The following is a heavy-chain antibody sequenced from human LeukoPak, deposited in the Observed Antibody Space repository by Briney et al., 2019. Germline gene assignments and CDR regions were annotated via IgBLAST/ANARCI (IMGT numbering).Heavy chain of an antibody. CDR3: ARDPDRYSGSYYFDY. D-gene: IGHD1-26*01. CDR1: GGSISSYY. CDR2: IYTSGST. Sequence: SETLSLTCTVSGGSISSYYWSWIRQPPGKGLEWIGYIYTSGSTNYNPSLKSRVTISVDTSKNQFSLKLSSVTAADTAVYYCARDPDRYSGSYYFDYWGQGTLVTVSS. V-gene: IGHV4-4*09. J-gene: IGHJ4*02.